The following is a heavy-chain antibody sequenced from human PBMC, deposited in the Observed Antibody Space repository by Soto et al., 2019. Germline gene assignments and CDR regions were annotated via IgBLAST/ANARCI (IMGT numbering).Heavy chain of an antibody. D-gene: IGHD6-13*01. CDR1: GYDFTTYW. V-gene: IGHV5-51*01. Sequence: GESLKISCRDSGYDFTTYWIGWVRQMPGKGLEWMGIIYPGDSDTRYSPSFQGQVTISADKSINTAYLQWSSLKASDTAMYYCARTSAAGKYYYGMDVWGQGTTVTVS. J-gene: IGHJ6*02. CDR2: IYPGDSDT. CDR3: ARTSAAGKYYYGMDV.